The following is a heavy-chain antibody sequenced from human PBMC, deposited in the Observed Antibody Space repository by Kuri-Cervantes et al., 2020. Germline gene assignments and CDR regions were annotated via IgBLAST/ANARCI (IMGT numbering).Heavy chain of an antibody. D-gene: IGHD6-19*01. V-gene: IGHV3-15*01. CDR3: ARVWVWSSGWSY. CDR1: GFTFSNAW. Sequence: GESLKISCAASGFTFSNAWMSWVRQAPGKGLEWVGRIKSKTDGGTTDYAAPVKGRFTISRDDSKNTLYLQMNSLRAEDTAVYYCARVWVWSSGWSYWGQGTLVTVSS. CDR2: IKSKTDGGTT. J-gene: IGHJ4*02.